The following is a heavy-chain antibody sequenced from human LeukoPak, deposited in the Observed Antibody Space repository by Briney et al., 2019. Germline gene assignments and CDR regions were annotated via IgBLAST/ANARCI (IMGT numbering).Heavy chain of an antibody. D-gene: IGHD3-22*01. CDR1: GESFSGYH. CDR3: ARSYYYDRSDYYGAFDI. V-gene: IGHV4-38-2*01. Sequence: SETLSLTCAVFGESFSGYHWTWIRQSPGTGLEWIASIYHSGSTYYNPSLKSRVTISVDTSKNQFFLKLYSATAADTAMYYCARSYYYDRSDYYGAFDIWGQGTMVTVSS. J-gene: IGHJ3*02. CDR2: IYHSGST.